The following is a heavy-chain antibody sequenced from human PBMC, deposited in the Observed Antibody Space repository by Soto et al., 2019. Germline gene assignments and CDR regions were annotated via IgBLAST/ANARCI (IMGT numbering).Heavy chain of an antibody. CDR1: GFTFSSYS. V-gene: IGHV3-21*01. Sequence: TGGSLRLSCAASGFTFSSYSMNWVRQAPGKGLEWVSSISSSSSYIYYADSVKGRFTISRDNAKNSLFLQMNSLRAEDTAVYYCARVSVADFDSKPTGQPFDYWGQGTLVTVSS. CDR3: ARVSVADFDSKPTGQPFDY. J-gene: IGHJ4*02. CDR2: ISSSSSYI. D-gene: IGHD3-9*01.